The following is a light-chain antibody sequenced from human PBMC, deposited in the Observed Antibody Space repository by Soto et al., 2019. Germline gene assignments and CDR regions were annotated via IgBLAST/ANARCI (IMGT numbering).Light chain of an antibody. CDR1: NIGSKS. J-gene: IGLJ1*01. V-gene: IGLV3-21*02. CDR3: QVWDSSSDHNYV. CDR2: DES. Sequence: SYELTQPPSVSVAPGQTARITCGGNNIGSKSVHWYQQKPGQAPVLVVYDESDRPSGIPERFSGSNSGNTATLTISRVEAGDEADYYCQVWDSSSDHNYVFGTGTKLTVL.